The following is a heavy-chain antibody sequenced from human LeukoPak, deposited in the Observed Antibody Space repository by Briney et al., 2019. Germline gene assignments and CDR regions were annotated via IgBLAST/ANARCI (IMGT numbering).Heavy chain of an antibody. CDR2: ISYDGSNK. CDR3: AKDRHYYDSSGYFFDY. D-gene: IGHD3-22*01. Sequence: PGGSLRLSCAASGFTFSSYGMYWVRQAPGKGLEWVAVISYDGSNKYYADSVEGRFTISRDNSKNTLYLQMNSLRAEDTAVYYCAKDRHYYDSSGYFFDYWGQGTLVTVSS. CDR1: GFTFSSYG. J-gene: IGHJ4*02. V-gene: IGHV3-30*18.